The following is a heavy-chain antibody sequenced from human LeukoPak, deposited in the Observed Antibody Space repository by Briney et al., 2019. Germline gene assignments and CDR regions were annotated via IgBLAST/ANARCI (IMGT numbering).Heavy chain of an antibody. J-gene: IGHJ4*02. V-gene: IGHV3-48*02. CDR2: ISSGSRTI. CDR1: GFTFSIYS. CDR3: ARDTLRSGSFFDY. D-gene: IGHD1-26*01. Sequence: GGSLRLSCAASGFTFSIYSMSWVRQAPGKGLEWVSYISSGSRTIYYADSVKGRFTISRDNAKNSLYLQMNRLRDEDTAVYYCARDTLRSGSFFDYWGQGTLVTVSS.